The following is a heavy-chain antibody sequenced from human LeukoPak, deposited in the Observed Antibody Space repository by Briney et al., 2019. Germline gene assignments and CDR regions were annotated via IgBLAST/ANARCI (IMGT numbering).Heavy chain of an antibody. CDR1: GFTFNNYA. D-gene: IGHD7-27*01. J-gene: IGHJ4*02. CDR3: AKDRANWGHSGDY. CDR2: ISGSGATT. V-gene: IGHV3-23*01. Sequence: PGGSLRLSCAASGFTFNNYAMSWVRQAPGKGLEWVAAISGSGATTYYGDSVKGRFTISRDNSKNTLYLRMNSLRADDTAVYYCAKDRANWGHSGDYWGQGTRVTVSS.